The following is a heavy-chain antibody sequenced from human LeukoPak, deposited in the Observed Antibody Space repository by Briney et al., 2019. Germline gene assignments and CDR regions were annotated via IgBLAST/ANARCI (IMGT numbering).Heavy chain of an antibody. V-gene: IGHV4-59*01. CDR3: AMSSITIFGVVFDY. Sequence: SETLTLTCTVSGGSISSYYWSWIRQPPGKGLEWIGYIYYSGSTNYNPSLKSRVTISVDTSKNQFSLKLSSVTAADTAVYYCAMSSITIFGVVFDYWGQGTLVTVSS. D-gene: IGHD3-3*01. CDR1: GGSISSYY. J-gene: IGHJ4*02. CDR2: IYYSGST.